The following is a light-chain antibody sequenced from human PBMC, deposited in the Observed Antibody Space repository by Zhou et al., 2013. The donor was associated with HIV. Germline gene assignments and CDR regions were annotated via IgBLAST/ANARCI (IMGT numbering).Light chain of an antibody. Sequence: EIVMTQSPGTLSVSPGERATLSCRASQSVSSNLAWYQQKPGQAPSLLIYDTSIRATGVPARFSGSGSGREFTLTISSLQPDDFATYFCHQYDTYSTFGPGTTVDVK. J-gene: IGKJ3*01. V-gene: IGKV3-15*01. CDR2: DTS. CDR3: HQYDTYST. CDR1: QSVSSN.